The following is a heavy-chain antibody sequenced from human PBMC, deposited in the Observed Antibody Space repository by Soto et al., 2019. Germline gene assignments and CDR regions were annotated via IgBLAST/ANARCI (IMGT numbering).Heavy chain of an antibody. D-gene: IGHD3-22*01. V-gene: IGHV1-18*01. CDR2: ISPNSGNI. CDR3: VKDRDSNSWPSRDV. J-gene: IGHJ6*02. CDR1: GYTFTRNG. Sequence: QVHLVQSGAEVKKPGASVHVSCKTSGYTFTRNGISWVRQAPGQGLEWMGWISPNSGNIKYAQKLQGRVIMTTDTSTSTAYMELRSLRFDDTAVYYCVKDRDSNSWPSRDVWGPGTTVTVSS.